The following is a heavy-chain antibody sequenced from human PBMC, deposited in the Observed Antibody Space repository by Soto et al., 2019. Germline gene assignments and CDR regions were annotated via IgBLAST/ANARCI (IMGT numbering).Heavy chain of an antibody. CDR1: GFTFSSYG. D-gene: IGHD5-18*01. V-gene: IGHV3-30*03. Sequence: VQLVESGGGVVQPGRSLRLSCAASGFTFSSYGMHWVRQAPGKGLEWVAVISYDGSNKYYADSVKGRFTISRDNSKNTLYLQMNSLRAEDTAVYYCAGAVLVDTLDYWGQGTLVTVSS. J-gene: IGHJ4*02. CDR3: AGAVLVDTLDY. CDR2: ISYDGSNK.